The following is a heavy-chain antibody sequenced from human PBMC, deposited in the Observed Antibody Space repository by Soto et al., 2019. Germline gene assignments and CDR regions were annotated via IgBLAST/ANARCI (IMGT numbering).Heavy chain of an antibody. CDR3: AKRKYREDPYYGYYRIDG. D-gene: IGHD2-2*02. J-gene: IGHJ6*02. CDR2: ISYDGSNK. Sequence: QVQLVESGGGVVQPGRSLRLSCAASGFTFSSYGMHWVRQAPGKGLEWVAVISYDGSNKYYADSVKGRFTISRDNSKNTMYLQMNSLRAEDTAVYYCAKRKYREDPYYGYYRIDGWGQGTQVTVSS. CDR1: GFTFSSYG. V-gene: IGHV3-30*18.